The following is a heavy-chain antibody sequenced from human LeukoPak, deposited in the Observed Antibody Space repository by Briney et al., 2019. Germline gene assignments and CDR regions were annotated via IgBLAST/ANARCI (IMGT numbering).Heavy chain of an antibody. CDR2: IGGVGDRT. CDR3: ARASRQTAVASSLDY. V-gene: IGHV3-23*01. Sequence: GGSLRLSCAASGFTFNPYAMSWVRQAPGKGLEWVAGIGGVGDRTHYADSVKGRFTISRDNSKDTLFLQMNSLKADDTAVYYCARASRQTAVASSLDYWGQGSLVTVSS. CDR1: GFTFNPYA. J-gene: IGHJ4*02. D-gene: IGHD6-19*01.